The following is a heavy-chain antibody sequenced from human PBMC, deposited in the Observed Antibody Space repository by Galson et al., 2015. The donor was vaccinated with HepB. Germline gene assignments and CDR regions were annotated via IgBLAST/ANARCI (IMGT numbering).Heavy chain of an antibody. V-gene: IGHV1-58*01. CDR2: IVVGSGNT. J-gene: IGHJ5*02. Sequence: SVKVSCKASGFTFTSSAVQWVRQARGQRLEWIGWIVVGSGNTNYAQKFQERVTITRDMSTSTAYMELSSLRSEDTAVYYCAAVVPAAIWWFDPWGQGTLVTVSS. D-gene: IGHD2-2*01. CDR3: AAVVPAAIWWFDP. CDR1: GFTFTSSA.